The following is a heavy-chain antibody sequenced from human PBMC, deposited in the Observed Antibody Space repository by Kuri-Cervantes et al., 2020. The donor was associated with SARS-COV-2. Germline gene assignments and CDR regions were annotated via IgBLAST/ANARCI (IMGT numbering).Heavy chain of an antibody. CDR1: GFTVSSNY. Sequence: GGSLRLSCAASGFTVSSNYMSWVRQAPGKGLEWVSVIYSGGSTYYADSVKGRFTISRDNSKNTLYLQMNSLRAEDTAVYYCARPPSGYCSGGSCYSDYYYYGMDVWGQGTTVTVSS. CDR3: ARPPSGYCSGGSCYSDYYYYGMDV. V-gene: IGHV3-66*04. J-gene: IGHJ6*02. CDR2: IYSGGST. D-gene: IGHD2-15*01.